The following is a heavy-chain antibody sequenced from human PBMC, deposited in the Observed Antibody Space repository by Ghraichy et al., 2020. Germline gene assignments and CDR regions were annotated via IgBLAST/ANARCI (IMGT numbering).Heavy chain of an antibody. CDR1: GFPFRGYW. D-gene: IGHD6-19*01. J-gene: IGHJ6*02. Sequence: GVLNISCAASGFPFRGYWMTWVRQAPGKGLEWVASIKQDGTEEKYLDSVKGRFTISRDNPKNSLYLQMNSLRAEDTAVYYCAKNIVVAGKILYYYYGMDVWGQGTTVTVSS. CDR2: IKQDGTEE. V-gene: IGHV3-7*01. CDR3: AKNIVVAGKILYYYYGMDV.